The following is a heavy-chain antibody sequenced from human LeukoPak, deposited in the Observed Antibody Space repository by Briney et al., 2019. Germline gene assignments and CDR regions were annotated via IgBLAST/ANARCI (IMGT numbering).Heavy chain of an antibody. CDR1: GYTFTSYG. Sequence: ASVKVSCKASGYTFTSYGISWVRQAPGQGLEWMGWISAYNGNTNYAQKLQGRVTMTTDTSTSTAYMELRSLRSDDTAVYYCARAEYYYDSSGCHPDAFDIWGQGTMVTVSS. CDR3: ARAEYYYDSSGCHPDAFDI. D-gene: IGHD3-22*01. V-gene: IGHV1-18*01. CDR2: ISAYNGNT. J-gene: IGHJ3*02.